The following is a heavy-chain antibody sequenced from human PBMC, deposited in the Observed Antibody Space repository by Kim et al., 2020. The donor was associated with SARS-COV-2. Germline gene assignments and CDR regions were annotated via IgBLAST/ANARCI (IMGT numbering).Heavy chain of an antibody. D-gene: IGHD6-19*01. J-gene: IGHJ5*02. CDR3: AKDSSSGWYNWFDP. V-gene: IGHV3-33*06. CDR1: GFTFSSYG. Sequence: GGSLRLSCAASGFTFSSYGMHWVRQAPGKGLEWVAVIWYDGSNKYYADSVKGRFTISRDNSKNTLYLQMNSLRAEDTAVYYCAKDSSSGWYNWFDPWGQGTLVTVSS. CDR2: IWYDGSNK.